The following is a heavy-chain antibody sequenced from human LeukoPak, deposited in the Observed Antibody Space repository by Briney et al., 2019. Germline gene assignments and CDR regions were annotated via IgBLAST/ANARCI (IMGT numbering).Heavy chain of an antibody. CDR2: ISAYNGNT. J-gene: IGHJ5*02. CDR1: GYTFTSYD. CDR3: ARDSRPGRYFDWLLLNNRFDP. D-gene: IGHD3-9*01. Sequence: ASVKVSCKASGYTFTSYDISWVRQPPGQGLEWMGWISAYNGNTNYAQKLQGRVTMTTDTSTSTAYMELRSLRSDDTAVYYCARDSRPGRYFDWLLLNNRFDPWGEGPLVTVS. V-gene: IGHV1-18*01.